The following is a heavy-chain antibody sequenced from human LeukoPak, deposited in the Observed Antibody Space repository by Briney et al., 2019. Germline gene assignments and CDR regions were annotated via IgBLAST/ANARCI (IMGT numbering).Heavy chain of an antibody. CDR2: INPSGGST. Sequence: ASVKVSCKASGYTFTSYYMHWVRQAPGQGLEWMGIINPSGGSTSYAQKFQGRGTMTRDTATSTVYMELSSLRSEDTAVYYCARDGGYCSGGSCYSPFPDYWGQGTLVTVSS. J-gene: IGHJ4*02. V-gene: IGHV1-46*01. D-gene: IGHD2-15*01. CDR3: ARDGGYCSGGSCYSPFPDY. CDR1: GYTFTSYY.